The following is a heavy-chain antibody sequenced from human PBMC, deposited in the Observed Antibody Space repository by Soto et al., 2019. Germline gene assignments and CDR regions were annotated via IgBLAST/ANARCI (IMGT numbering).Heavy chain of an antibody. J-gene: IGHJ6*02. Sequence: ASVKVSCKVSGYTLTELSMHWVRQAPGKGLERMGGFDPEDGETIYAQKFQGRVTMTEDTSTDTAYMELSSLRSEDTAVYYCVGFFYTPYRDSIFALTVHSSKNQFSVKLSSVFAVDTGVYYCAGTKVYCCGGICYPPARGHYYYGMDVWGQGTTVTVSS. CDR2: FDPEDGET. V-gene: IGHV1-24*01. D-gene: IGHD3-10*01. CDR1: GYTLTELS. CDR3: VGFFYTPYRDSIFALTVHSSKNQFSVKLSSVFAVDTGVYYCAGTKVYCCGGICYPPARGHYYYGMDV.